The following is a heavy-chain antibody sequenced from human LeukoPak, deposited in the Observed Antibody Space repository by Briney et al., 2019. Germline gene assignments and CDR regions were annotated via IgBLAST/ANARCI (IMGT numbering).Heavy chain of an antibody. CDR3: SRVGSSGWPNYFDS. CDR2: IGTSGDT. J-gene: IGHJ4*02. D-gene: IGHD6-19*01. CDR1: GFTFSSYD. V-gene: IGHV3-13*04. Sequence: GGSLRLSCAASGFTFSSYDMHWVRQAPGKGLEWGSVIGTSGDTYYAGSVKGRFTISRENAKNSLYLQMNSLTAGDTAVYFCSRVGSSGWPNYFDSWGQGTLVTVSS.